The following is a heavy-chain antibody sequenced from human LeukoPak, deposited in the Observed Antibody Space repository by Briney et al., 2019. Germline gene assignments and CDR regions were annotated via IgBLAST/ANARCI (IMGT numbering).Heavy chain of an antibody. J-gene: IGHJ4*02. CDR2: ISGSGGST. CDR3: AWQRLKEADFDY. V-gene: IGHV3-23*01. Sequence: GGSLRLSCAASGFTFSSYAMSWVRQAPGKGLEWVSAISGSGGSTYYADSVTGRFTISRDNSKNTLYLQMNSLRAEDTAVYYCAWQRLKEADFDYWGQGTLVTVSS. CDR1: GFTFSSYA. D-gene: IGHD6-25*01.